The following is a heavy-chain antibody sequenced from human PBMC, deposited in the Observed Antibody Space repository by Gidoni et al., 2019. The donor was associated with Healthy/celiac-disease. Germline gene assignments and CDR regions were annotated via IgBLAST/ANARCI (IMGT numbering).Heavy chain of an antibody. CDR2: IDPSGGST. J-gene: IGHJ4*02. CDR1: GYTFTSYY. V-gene: IGHV1-46*01. Sequence: QVQLVQSGAEVKKPGASVKVSCKASGYTFTSYYMHWGRQAPGQGGEWMGIIDPSGGSTSYAQKFQGRVTMTRDTSTSTVYMELSSLRSEDTAVYYCARSPPGATREDYWGQGTLVTVSS. CDR3: ARSPPGATREDY. D-gene: IGHD1-26*01.